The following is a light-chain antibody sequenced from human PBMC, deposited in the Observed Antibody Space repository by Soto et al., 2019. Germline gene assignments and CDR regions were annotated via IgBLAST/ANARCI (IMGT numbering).Light chain of an antibody. CDR3: QQYGSSPLT. V-gene: IGKV3-20*01. CDR1: QSVSSSY. Sequence: EIVLTQSPGTLSLYPGERATLSCRASQSVSSSYLVWYQQKPGQAPRLLIYGASSRATGIPDRFSGSGSGTDFTLTISRLEPEDFAVYYCQQYGSSPLTFGQGTKVEIK. CDR2: GAS. J-gene: IGKJ1*01.